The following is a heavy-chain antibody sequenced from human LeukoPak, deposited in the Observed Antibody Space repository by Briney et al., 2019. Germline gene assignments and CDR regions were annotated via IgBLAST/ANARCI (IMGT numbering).Heavy chain of an antibody. CDR1: GFTFSDYY. D-gene: IGHD3-10*01. V-gene: IGHV3-11*01. J-gene: IGHJ5*02. CDR2: ISSSGSTI. CDR3: ASLLWFGEFFDWFDP. Sequence: GGSLRLSCAASGFTFSDYYMSWIRQAPGKGLEWVSYISSSGSTIYYANSVKGRFTISRDNANNSLFLQMNSLRAEDTAVYYCASLLWFGEFFDWFDPWGQGTLVSVSS.